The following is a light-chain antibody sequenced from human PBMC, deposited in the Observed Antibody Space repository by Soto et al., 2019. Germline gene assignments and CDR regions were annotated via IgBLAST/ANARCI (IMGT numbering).Light chain of an antibody. CDR2: EVT. CDR1: YSDIGDYNY. J-gene: IGLJ2*01. CDR3: SSSSGTNSNVI. V-gene: IGLV2-8*01. Sequence: QSALTQPPSASGSPGQSVTISCAGTYSDIGDYNYVSWYQQHPGKVPKLIIYEVTQRPSGVPDRFSGSKSGYTASLTVSDLQPADEAVYYCSSSSGTNSNVIFGGGTKLTVL.